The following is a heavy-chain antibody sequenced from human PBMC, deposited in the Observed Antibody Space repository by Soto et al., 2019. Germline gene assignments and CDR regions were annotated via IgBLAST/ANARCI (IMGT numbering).Heavy chain of an antibody. Sequence: QVQLVESGGGVVQPGRSLRLSCAASGFTFSSYAMHWVRQAPGKGLEWVAVISYDGSNKYYADSVKGRFTISRDNSKNTLYLQMNSLRAEDTAVYYCARDGYDSSGYYSDFDYWGQGTVVTVSS. D-gene: IGHD3-22*01. V-gene: IGHV3-30-3*01. CDR3: ARDGYDSSGYYSDFDY. J-gene: IGHJ4*02. CDR1: GFTFSSYA. CDR2: ISYDGSNK.